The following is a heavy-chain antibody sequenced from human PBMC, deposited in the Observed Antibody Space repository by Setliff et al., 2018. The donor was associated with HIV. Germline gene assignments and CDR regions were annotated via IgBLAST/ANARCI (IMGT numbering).Heavy chain of an antibody. CDR1: GFTFSSYW. CDR2: IKQDGSEK. V-gene: IGHV3-7*03. CDR3: ASYNWNTLGYRFDY. J-gene: IGHJ4*02. Sequence: PGGSLRLSCAASGFTFSSYWMSWVRQAPGKGLEWVANIKQDGSEKYYVDSVKGRFTISRDNAKNSLYLQMNSLRAEDTAVYYCASYNWNTLGYRFDYWGQGTLVTVSS. D-gene: IGHD1-20*01.